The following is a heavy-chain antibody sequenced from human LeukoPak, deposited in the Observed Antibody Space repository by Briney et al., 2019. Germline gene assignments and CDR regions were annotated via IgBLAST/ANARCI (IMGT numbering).Heavy chain of an antibody. CDR3: ARARLHHGSFDLKTSYYFDY. J-gene: IGHJ4*02. CDR2: IYSGGST. D-gene: IGHD6-13*01. V-gene: IGHV3-53*01. CDR1: AFTDSSNY. Sequence: GGSLRLSCAASAFTDSSNYIWVRQAPGKGLEWVSVIYSGGSTYYAYSVKGRCTIYRDNSKKTLYPQMNSLRTEDTAVYYCARARLHHGSFDLKTSYYFDYWGQGTLVTVSS.